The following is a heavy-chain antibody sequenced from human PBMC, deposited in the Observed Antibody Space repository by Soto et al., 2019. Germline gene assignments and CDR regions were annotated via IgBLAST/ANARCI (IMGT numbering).Heavy chain of an antibody. CDR1: GFTFSSYA. Sequence: PGGSLRLSCAASGFTFSSYAMSWVRQAPGKGLEWVSAISGSGGSTYYADSVKGRFTISRDNSKNTLYLQMNSLRAEDTAVYYCAKQDFWSGFYGGYYYGMDVWGKGPTVTVPS. CDR3: AKQDFWSGFYGGYYYGMDV. D-gene: IGHD3-3*01. CDR2: ISGSGGST. J-gene: IGHJ6*04. V-gene: IGHV3-23*01.